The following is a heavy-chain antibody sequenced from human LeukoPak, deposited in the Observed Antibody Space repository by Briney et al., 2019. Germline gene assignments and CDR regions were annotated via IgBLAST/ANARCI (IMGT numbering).Heavy chain of an antibody. Sequence: SLRLSCTASGFTFGEYAMNWFRQAPGKGLEWVGFIRSKGYGGTKEYAASVKGRFTISRDDSKSIAYLQMNSLKTEDTAVYYCTRHSGSYYEFDYWGQGTLVTVSS. CDR3: TRHSGSYYEFDY. CDR2: IRSKGYGGTK. J-gene: IGHJ4*02. D-gene: IGHD1-26*01. V-gene: IGHV3-49*03. CDR1: GFTFGEYA.